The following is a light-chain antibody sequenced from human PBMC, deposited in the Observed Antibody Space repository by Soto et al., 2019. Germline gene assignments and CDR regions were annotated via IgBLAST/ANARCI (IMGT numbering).Light chain of an antibody. CDR3: QQTYSTPPWT. Sequence: DIQMTQSPSSLSASVVDRVTITCRASQSISSYLNWYQQKPGKAPKLLIYAASSLQSGVPSRFSGSGSRTDFTLTISSLQPEDFATYYCQQTYSTPPWTFGQGTKVEIK. CDR1: QSISSY. V-gene: IGKV1-39*01. J-gene: IGKJ1*01. CDR2: AAS.